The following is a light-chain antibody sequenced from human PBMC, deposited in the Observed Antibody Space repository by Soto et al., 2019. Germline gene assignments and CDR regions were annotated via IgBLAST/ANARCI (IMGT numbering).Light chain of an antibody. Sequence: DIQMTQSPSSLSASVGDRVTVTCRTSQNINNYLNWYQQRPGKAPKLLIYSASTVQSGVPLRFSGSVSETNFSLTINSLQPEDFATYYCEQTYRTPVTFGQGTRLEIK. J-gene: IGKJ5*01. CDR3: EQTYRTPVT. CDR1: QNINNY. V-gene: IGKV1-39*01. CDR2: SAS.